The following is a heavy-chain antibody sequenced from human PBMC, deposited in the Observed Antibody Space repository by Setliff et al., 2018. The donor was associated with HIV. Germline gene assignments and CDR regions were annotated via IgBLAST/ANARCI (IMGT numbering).Heavy chain of an antibody. CDR2: TYHSGTT. Sequence: SLTCGVSGGSISSSNWWTWVRQPPGKGLEWIGDTYHSGTTNYNPSLKSRVAISVDKSKNEFSLKLTSVTAADTAVYYCARNKGGSTSDLDYWGQGTLVTVSS. CDR1: GGSISSSNW. V-gene: IGHV4-4*02. CDR3: ARNKGGSTSDLDY. J-gene: IGHJ4*02. D-gene: IGHD6-13*01.